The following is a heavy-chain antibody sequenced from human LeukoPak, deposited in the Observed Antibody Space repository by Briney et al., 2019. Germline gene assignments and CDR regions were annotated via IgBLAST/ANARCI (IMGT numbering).Heavy chain of an antibody. Sequence: SETLSLTCTVSGGSISSYYWSWIRQPAGKGLEWIGRIYSDGSTTYNPSLTSRLTMSVDTSKNQFSLKLSSVTAADTAVYYCARERRATLDSWGQGTLVTVSS. J-gene: IGHJ4*02. V-gene: IGHV4-4*07. D-gene: IGHD5-12*01. CDR2: IYSDGST. CDR3: ARERRATLDS. CDR1: GGSISSYY.